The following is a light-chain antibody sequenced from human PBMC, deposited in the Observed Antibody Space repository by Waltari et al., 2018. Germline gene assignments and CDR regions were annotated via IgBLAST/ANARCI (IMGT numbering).Light chain of an antibody. J-gene: IGKJ3*01. Sequence: FQFTHSPSLLSASLGYRVPIPCRATPCIRSALAWYQQWPGQPPKFLIYDASTLHSGFPSRFGGSGSGTDFSHTINCVQREDFATYDCQQYINYPCTSGPGTKVDIK. V-gene: IGKV1D-13*01. CDR2: DAS. CDR3: QQYINYPCT. CDR1: PCIRSA.